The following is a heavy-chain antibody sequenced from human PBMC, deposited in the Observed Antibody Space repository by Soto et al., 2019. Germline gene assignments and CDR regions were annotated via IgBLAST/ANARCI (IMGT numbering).Heavy chain of an antibody. J-gene: IGHJ5*02. Sequence: AQLVESGGGLVQPGGSLRLSCAASGFTFFTNWMHWVRQAPGKGLVWVSRINSDGSVTSYADSVQGRFTISRDNAKNTLYLQMNSLRAEDTAVYYCAWDAAKLDPWGQGTLVTVSS. CDR2: INSDGSVT. CDR3: AWDAAKLDP. V-gene: IGHV3-74*01. CDR1: GFTFFTNW.